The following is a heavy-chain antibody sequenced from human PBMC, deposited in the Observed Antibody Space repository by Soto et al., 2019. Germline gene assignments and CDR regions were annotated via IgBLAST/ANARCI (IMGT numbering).Heavy chain of an antibody. Sequence: EVQLVESGGGLVQPGGSLRLSCAASGFTFSSYSMNWVRQAPGKGLEWVSYISSSSSTIYYADSVKGRFTISRDNXXXXXXXXXXXXXXXXXXXXXXXXXXXXXXXXPWGQGTLVTVSS. CDR3: XXXXXXXXXXP. V-gene: IGHV3-48*01. J-gene: IGHJ5*02. CDR1: GFTFSSYS. CDR2: ISSSSSTI.